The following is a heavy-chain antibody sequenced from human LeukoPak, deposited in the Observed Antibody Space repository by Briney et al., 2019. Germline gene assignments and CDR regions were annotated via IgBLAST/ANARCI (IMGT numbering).Heavy chain of an antibody. CDR1: GFTFSSYK. Sequence: GGSLRLSCAASGFTFSSYKMNWVRQAPGKGLEWVSSISSSSSYIFYADSVKGRFTISRDNAKNSLSLQMNSLRADDTAVYYCATESVELATIPLGYWGQGTLVTVSS. CDR2: ISSSSSYI. CDR3: ATESVELATIPLGY. J-gene: IGHJ4*02. V-gene: IGHV3-21*01. D-gene: IGHD5-24*01.